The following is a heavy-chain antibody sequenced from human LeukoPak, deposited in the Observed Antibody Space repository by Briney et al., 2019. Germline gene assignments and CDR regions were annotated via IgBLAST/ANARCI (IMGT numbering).Heavy chain of an antibody. CDR3: ASQFRYYDSSGYINWFDP. D-gene: IGHD3-22*01. CDR2: IIPIFGIA. V-gene: IGHV1-69*04. J-gene: IGHJ5*02. Sequence: SVKVSCKASGGTFSSYAISWVRQAPGQGLEWMGRIIPIFGIANYAQKFQGRVTITADKSTSTAYMELSSLRSEDTAVYYCASQFRYYDSSGYINWFDPWGQGTLVTVSS. CDR1: GGTFSSYA.